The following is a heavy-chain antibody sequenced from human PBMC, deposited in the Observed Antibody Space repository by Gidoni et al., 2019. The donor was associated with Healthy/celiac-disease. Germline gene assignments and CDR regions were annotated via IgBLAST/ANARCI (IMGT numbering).Heavy chain of an antibody. CDR3: ARVGDFDWLPLGGSDAFDI. CDR2: INHSGST. V-gene: IGHV4-34*01. Sequence: LSLTCAVYGGSFSGYYWSWIRQPPGKGLEWIGEINHSGSTNYNPSLKSRVTISVDTSKNQFSLKLSSVTAADTAVYYCARVGDFDWLPLGGSDAFDIWGQGTMVTVSS. CDR1: GGSFSGYY. J-gene: IGHJ3*02. D-gene: IGHD3-9*01.